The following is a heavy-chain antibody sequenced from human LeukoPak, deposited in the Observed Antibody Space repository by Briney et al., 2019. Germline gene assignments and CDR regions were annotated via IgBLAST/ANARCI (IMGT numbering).Heavy chain of an antibody. CDR2: ISGSGGST. Sequence: GGSLKLSCAASGFTFSSYAMSWVRQAPGKGLEWVSAISGSGGSTYYADSVKGRFTISRDNSKNTLYLQMNSLRAEDTAVYYCAKVSTSGYSYGSFDYWGQGTLVTVSS. CDR3: AKVSTSGYSYGSFDY. J-gene: IGHJ4*02. D-gene: IGHD5-18*01. V-gene: IGHV3-23*01. CDR1: GFTFSSYA.